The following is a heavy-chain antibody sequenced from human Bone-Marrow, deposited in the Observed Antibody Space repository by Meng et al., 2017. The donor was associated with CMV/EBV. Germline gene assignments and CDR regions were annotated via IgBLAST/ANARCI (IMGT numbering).Heavy chain of an antibody. Sequence: GESLKISCAASGFTFSSYWMHWVRQAPGKGLVWVSRINSDGSSTSYADCVKGRFTISRDNAKNTLYLQMNSLRAEDTAVYYCARDRRFLEWLFGDVWGQGTTVTVSS. CDR2: INSDGSST. V-gene: IGHV3-74*01. CDR1: GFTFSSYW. J-gene: IGHJ6*02. D-gene: IGHD3-3*01. CDR3: ARDRRFLEWLFGDV.